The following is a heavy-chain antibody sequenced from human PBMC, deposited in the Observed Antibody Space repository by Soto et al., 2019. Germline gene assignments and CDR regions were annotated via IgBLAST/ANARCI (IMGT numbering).Heavy chain of an antibody. CDR1: GFTVSNNY. CDR3: ATGGGGGGY. J-gene: IGHJ4*02. D-gene: IGHD3-10*01. V-gene: IGHV3-53*01. Sequence: EVQLVESGGGLIQPGGSLRLSCAVSGFTVSNNYMSWVRQAPGKGLEGVSVIYSGGYTAYGDSVKGRFTISRDNSKNTLILQNNGRGADDSAVFYWATGGGGGGYWGQGTLVTVSS. CDR2: IYSGGYT.